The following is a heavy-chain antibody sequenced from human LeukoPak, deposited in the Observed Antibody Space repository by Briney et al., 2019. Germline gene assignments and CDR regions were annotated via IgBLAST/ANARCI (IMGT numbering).Heavy chain of an antibody. Sequence: RSLRLSCAASGFTFSSYGMHWVRQAPGKGLEWVAVIWYDGSNKYYADSVKGRFTISRDNSKNTLYLQMNSLRAEDTAVYYCARGYRGAAAAPYYYYYMDVWGKGTTVTVSS. CDR3: ARGYRGAAAAPYYYYYMDV. CDR1: GFTFSSYG. D-gene: IGHD6-13*01. J-gene: IGHJ6*03. CDR2: IWYDGSNK. V-gene: IGHV3-33*01.